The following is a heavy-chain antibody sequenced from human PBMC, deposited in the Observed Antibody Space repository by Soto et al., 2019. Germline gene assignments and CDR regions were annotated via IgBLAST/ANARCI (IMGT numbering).Heavy chain of an antibody. D-gene: IGHD2-21*02. CDR3: AKGVVTATKGRDY. CDR1: GFTFSSYG. Sequence: GGSLRLSCAASGFTFSSYGMHWVRQAPGKGLEWVAVISYDGSNKYYADSVKGRFTISRDNSKNTLYLQMNSLRAEDTAVYYCAKGVVTATKGRDYWGQGTLVTVSS. J-gene: IGHJ4*02. V-gene: IGHV3-30*18. CDR2: ISYDGSNK.